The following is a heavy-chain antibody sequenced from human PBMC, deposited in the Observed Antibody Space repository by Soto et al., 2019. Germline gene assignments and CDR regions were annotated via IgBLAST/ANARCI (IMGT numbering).Heavy chain of an antibody. CDR2: ISSSSSYI. Sequence: GGSLRLSCAASGFTFSSYSMNWVRQAPGKGLEWVSSISSSSSYIYYADSVKGRFTISRDNAKNSLYLQMNSLRAEDTAVYYCARDWSPQASRSCHQVGWFDSWGQGTLVTVSS. D-gene: IGHD6-13*01. CDR1: GFTFSSYS. V-gene: IGHV3-21*01. J-gene: IGHJ5*01. CDR3: ARDWSPQASRSCHQVGWFDS.